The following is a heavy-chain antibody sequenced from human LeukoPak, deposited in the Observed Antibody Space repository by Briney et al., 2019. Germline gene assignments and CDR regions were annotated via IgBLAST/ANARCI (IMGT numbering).Heavy chain of an antibody. Sequence: AGGSLSLTCAVSGFTIEDYSMRWIRQGPGKGLEWVSLISENGNNIYYADSVKGRFTISRDNSKNFLYLQMNSLRTEDTALYYCAKDLPQYYDFWSGYYGGFDYWGQGTLVTVSS. CDR1: GFTIEDYS. CDR2: ISENGNNI. D-gene: IGHD3-3*01. J-gene: IGHJ4*02. CDR3: AKDLPQYYDFWSGYYGGFDY. V-gene: IGHV3-43*02.